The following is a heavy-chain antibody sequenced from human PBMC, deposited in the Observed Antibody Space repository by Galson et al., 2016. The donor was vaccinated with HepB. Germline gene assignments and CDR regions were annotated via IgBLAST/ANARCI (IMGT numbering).Heavy chain of an antibody. CDR2: ISYDGSDK. J-gene: IGHJ6*02. Sequence: SLRLSCAASGFTFSSYGMHWVRQAPGKGLEWVAVISYDGSDKYYADSVKGRFTISRDNSKNTLYLQMNSLRPEDTAVYYCAKDRRYYGSSGYFWEGYYYDGMDVWGQGNTVTVSS. V-gene: IGHV3-30*18. CDR1: GFTFSSYG. D-gene: IGHD3-22*01. CDR3: AKDRRYYGSSGYFWEGYYYDGMDV.